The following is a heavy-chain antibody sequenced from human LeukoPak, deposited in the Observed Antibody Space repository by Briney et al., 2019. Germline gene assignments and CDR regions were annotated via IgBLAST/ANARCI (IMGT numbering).Heavy chain of an antibody. V-gene: IGHV4-31*03. CDR2: IYYSGST. CDR1: GGSISSGGYY. J-gene: IGHJ2*01. Sequence: SEALSLTCTVSGGSISSGGYYWSWVRQHPGKGLEWIGYIYYSGSTYYNPSLKSRVTISVDTSKNQFSLKLSSVTAADTAVYYCARAGGTMIVVVTQPAGYFDLWGRGTLVTVSS. CDR3: ARAGGTMIVVVTQPAGYFDL. D-gene: IGHD3-22*01.